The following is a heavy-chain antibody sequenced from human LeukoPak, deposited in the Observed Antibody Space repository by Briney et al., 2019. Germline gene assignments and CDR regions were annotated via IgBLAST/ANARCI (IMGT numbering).Heavy chain of an antibody. V-gene: IGHV4-59*12. Sequence: SETLSLTCTVSGGSISSYYWSWIRQPPGKGLEWIGYIYYSGSTNYNPSLKSRVTMSVDTSKNQFSLKLSSVTAADTAVYYCARASLARRAFDIWGQGTMVTVSS. J-gene: IGHJ3*02. CDR2: IYYSGST. CDR1: GGSISSYY. CDR3: ARASLARRAFDI.